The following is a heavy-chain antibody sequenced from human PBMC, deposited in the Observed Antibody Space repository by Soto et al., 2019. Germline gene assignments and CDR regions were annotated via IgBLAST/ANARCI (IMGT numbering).Heavy chain of an antibody. CDR3: ARDGSPFREDYYYVWGSYPKYAFDI. J-gene: IGHJ3*02. CDR2: IYSGGST. CDR1: GFTVSSNY. V-gene: IGHV3-66*01. D-gene: IGHD3-16*02. Sequence: GGSLRLSCAASGFTVSSNYMSWVRQAPGKGLEWVSVIYSGGSTDYADYGKGRFTISRDNSKYTLYVQMNSLRAEDTAVYYCARDGSPFREDYYYVWGSYPKYAFDIWGQGTMVTVSS.